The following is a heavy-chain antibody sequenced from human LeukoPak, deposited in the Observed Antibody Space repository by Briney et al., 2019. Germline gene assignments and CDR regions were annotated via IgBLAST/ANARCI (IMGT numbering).Heavy chain of an antibody. CDR2: INPNSGGT. V-gene: IGHV1-2*02. Sequence: ASVKVSCTASGYTFTVYYMHWVRQAPGQGLEWLGWINPNSGGTNYAQKFQGRVTMTRDTSISTAYMELSRLRSDDTAVYYCARTRGAMAFTDYWGQGTLVTVSS. J-gene: IGHJ4*02. D-gene: IGHD3-10*01. CDR3: ARTRGAMAFTDY. CDR1: GYTFTVYY.